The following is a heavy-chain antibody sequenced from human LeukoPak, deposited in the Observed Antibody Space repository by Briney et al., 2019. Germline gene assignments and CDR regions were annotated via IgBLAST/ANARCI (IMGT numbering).Heavy chain of an antibody. CDR3: ATSSYYYDSSGYYGFDY. J-gene: IGHJ4*02. V-gene: IGHV3-74*01. D-gene: IGHD3-22*01. CDR1: GFTFSSYW. CDR2: INSDGSST. Sequence: GGSLRLSCAASGFTFSSYWMHWVRQAPGKGLVWVSRINSDGSSTSYADSVKGRFTISRDNAKNTLYLQMNSLRAEDTAVYYCATSSYYYDSSGYYGFDYWGQGTLVTVSS.